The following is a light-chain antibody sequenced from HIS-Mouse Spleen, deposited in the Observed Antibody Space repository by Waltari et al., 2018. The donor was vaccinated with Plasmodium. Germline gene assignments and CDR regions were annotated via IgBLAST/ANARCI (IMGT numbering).Light chain of an antibody. CDR3: AAWDDSLSGRV. Sequence: QSVLTQPPSASATPGQRVTLSCSGSSSNLGSNYVYWYQQLPGTAPKLLIYRNNQRPSGVPDRFSGSKSGTSASLAISGLRSEDEADYYCAAWDDSLSGRVFGGGTKLTVL. V-gene: IGLV1-47*01. CDR2: RNN. CDR1: SSNLGSNY. J-gene: IGLJ3*02.